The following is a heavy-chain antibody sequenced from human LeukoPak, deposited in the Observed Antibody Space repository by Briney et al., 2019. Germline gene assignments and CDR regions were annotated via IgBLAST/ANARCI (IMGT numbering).Heavy chain of an antibody. CDR3: ARFLVSSWTSDY. CDR1: GGTFSSYA. Sequence: SVKVSCNDSGGTFSSYAISWVRQAPGQGLEWMGRIIPIFGTANYAQKFQGRVTITTDESTSTAYMELSSLRSEDTAVYYCARFLVSSWTSDYWGQGTLVTVSS. J-gene: IGHJ4*02. CDR2: IIPIFGTA. D-gene: IGHD6-13*01. V-gene: IGHV1-69*05.